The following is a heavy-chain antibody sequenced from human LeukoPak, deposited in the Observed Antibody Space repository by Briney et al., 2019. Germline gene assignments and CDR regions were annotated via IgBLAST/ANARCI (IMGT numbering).Heavy chain of an antibody. V-gene: IGHV3-23*01. Sequence: PGRSLRLSCAASGFTFSSYAMSWVRQAPGKGLEWVSAISGSGGSTYYADSVKGRFTISRDNSKNTLYLQMNSLRAEDTAVYYCATSEGSTSTPFDYWGQGTLVTVSS. CDR2: ISGSGGST. J-gene: IGHJ4*02. CDR1: GFTFSSYA. D-gene: IGHD2-2*01. CDR3: ATSEGSTSTPFDY.